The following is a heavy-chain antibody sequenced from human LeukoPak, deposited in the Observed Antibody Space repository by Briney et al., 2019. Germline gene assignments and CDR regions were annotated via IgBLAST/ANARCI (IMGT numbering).Heavy chain of an antibody. D-gene: IGHD6-13*01. CDR1: GGSISSYY. CDR3: AGIAAAGLSRFDY. Sequence: PSETLSLTCTVSGGSISSYYWSWIRQPPGKGLEWIGYIYYSGSTNYNPSLKSRVTISVDTSKNQFSLKLSSVTAADTAVYYCAGIAAAGLSRFDYWGQGTLVTVSS. V-gene: IGHV4-59*01. CDR2: IYYSGST. J-gene: IGHJ4*02.